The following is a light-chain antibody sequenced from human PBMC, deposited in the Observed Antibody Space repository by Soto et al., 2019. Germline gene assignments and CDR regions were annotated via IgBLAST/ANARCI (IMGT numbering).Light chain of an antibody. J-gene: IGLJ1*01. V-gene: IGLV2-23*02. Sequence: SALTQPASVSGSPGQSITISCTGTSSDVGSYNLVSWYQQHPGKAPKLMIYEVSKRPSGVSNRFSGSKSGNTASLTISGLQAEDEADYYCCSYAGSSTYVFGTGTKVHRP. CDR1: SSDVGSYNL. CDR2: EVS. CDR3: CSYAGSSTYV.